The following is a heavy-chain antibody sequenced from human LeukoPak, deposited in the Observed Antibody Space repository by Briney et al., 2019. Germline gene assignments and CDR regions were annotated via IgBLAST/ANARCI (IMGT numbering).Heavy chain of an antibody. J-gene: IGHJ4*02. CDR2: INLSGGST. CDR3: ARGRSSGSYYSELDY. V-gene: IGHV1-46*01. D-gene: IGHD3-10*01. Sequence: ASVKVSCKASGYTFTSYYMHWVRQAPGQGLEWMGIINLSGGSTTYAQEFQGRVTMTRDTSTNTAYMELSSLRSEDTAVYYCARGRSSGSYYSELDYWGQGTLVTVSS. CDR1: GYTFTSYY.